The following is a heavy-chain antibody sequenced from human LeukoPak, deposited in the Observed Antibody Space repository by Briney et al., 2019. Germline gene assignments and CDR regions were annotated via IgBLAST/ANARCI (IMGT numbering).Heavy chain of an antibody. CDR1: GFSLRPSGGG. CDR3: AHIFMVFPGARTFDI. Sequence: SGPTLVKRTQTRTLTCTFSGFSLRPSGGGVGWMRQPPGKALEWLALIYWNDHPAYGPSLKRRLPTHNDTSKNQVVRTTTNMDPMDTATYYGAHIFMVFPGARTFDIWGQGTMVTVSS. V-gene: IGHV2-5*01. CDR2: IYWNDHP. D-gene: IGHD2-21*01. J-gene: IGHJ3*02.